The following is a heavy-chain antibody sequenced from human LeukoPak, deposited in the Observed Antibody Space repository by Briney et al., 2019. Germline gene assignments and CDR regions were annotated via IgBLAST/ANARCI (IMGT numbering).Heavy chain of an antibody. V-gene: IGHV4-38-2*02. CDR3: ARGDDYGGGNY. CDR1: GYSISSGYY. Sequence: SETLSLTCTVSGYSISSGYYWDWIRQPPGKGLEWIGSIYHSGSTYYNPSLKSRVTISVDTSKNQVSLKLSSVTAADTAVYYCARGDDYGGGNYWGQGTLVTVSS. J-gene: IGHJ4*02. D-gene: IGHD4-17*01. CDR2: IYHSGST.